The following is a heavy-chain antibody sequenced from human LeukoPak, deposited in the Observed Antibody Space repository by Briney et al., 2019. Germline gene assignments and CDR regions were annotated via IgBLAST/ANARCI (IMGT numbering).Heavy chain of an antibody. V-gene: IGHV5-51*01. CDR3: ARSNELLWFGELLGYFDY. CDR2: IYPGDSDT. Sequence: GESLKISCKGSGYSFTSYWIGWVRQMPGKDLEWMGIIYPGDSDTRYSPSFQGEVTISADKSISTAYLQWSSLKASDTAMYYCARSNELLWFGELLGYFDYWGQGTLVTVSS. J-gene: IGHJ4*02. D-gene: IGHD3-10*01. CDR1: GYSFTSYW.